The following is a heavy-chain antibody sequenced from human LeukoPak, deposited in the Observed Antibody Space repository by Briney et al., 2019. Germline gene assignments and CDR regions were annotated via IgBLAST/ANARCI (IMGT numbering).Heavy chain of an antibody. V-gene: IGHV3-21*01. J-gene: IGHJ3*02. CDR3: ARDKGRYFDWLPRHDAFDI. Sequence: PGGSLRLSCAASGFTFSSYEMNWVRQAPGKGLEWVSSISSSSSYIYYADSVKGRFTISRDNAKNSLYLQMNSLRAEDTAVYYCARDKGRYFDWLPRHDAFDIWGQGTMVTVSS. CDR2: ISSSSSYI. CDR1: GFTFSSYE. D-gene: IGHD3-9*01.